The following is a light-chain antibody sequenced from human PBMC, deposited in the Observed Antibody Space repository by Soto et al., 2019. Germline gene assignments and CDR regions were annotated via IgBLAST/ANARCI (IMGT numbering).Light chain of an antibody. Sequence: EIALTQSRGTLSLSPGERATLSCRASQSVSSSSYLAWYQQKPGQAPRLLIYGASSRATGIPDRFSGSGSATDFTLTISSLEPEDFAVYYCRQYGSSPSYTFGQGTKLEIK. CDR1: QSVSSSSY. V-gene: IGKV3-20*01. J-gene: IGKJ2*01. CDR2: GAS. CDR3: RQYGSSPSYT.